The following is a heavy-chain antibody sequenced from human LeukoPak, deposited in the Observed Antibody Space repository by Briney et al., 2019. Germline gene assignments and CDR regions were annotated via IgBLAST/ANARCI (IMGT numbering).Heavy chain of an antibody. V-gene: IGHV4-59*11. CDR1: GGSISSHY. CDR3: ARDRRVADMDV. Sequence: SETLSLTCTVSGGSISSHYWSWIRQPPGKGLEWIGYIYYGGSTNYNPSLKSRVTISVDTSKNQFSLKLSSVTAADTAVYYCARDRRVADMDVWGQGTTVTVSS. J-gene: IGHJ6*02. CDR2: IYYGGST.